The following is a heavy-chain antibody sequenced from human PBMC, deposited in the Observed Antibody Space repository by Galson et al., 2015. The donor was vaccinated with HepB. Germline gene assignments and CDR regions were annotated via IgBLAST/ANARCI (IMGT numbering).Heavy chain of an antibody. CDR1: GFTFSSYA. J-gene: IGHJ2*01. Sequence: SLRLSCAASGFTFSSYAMSWVRQAPGKGLEWVSAISGSGGSTYYADSVKGRFTISRDNSKNTLYLQMNSLRAEDTAVYYCAKAPLYGIVVVPAAIRLGYFDLWGRGTLVTVSS. D-gene: IGHD2-2*02. CDR3: AKAPLYGIVVVPAAIRLGYFDL. V-gene: IGHV3-23*01. CDR2: ISGSGGST.